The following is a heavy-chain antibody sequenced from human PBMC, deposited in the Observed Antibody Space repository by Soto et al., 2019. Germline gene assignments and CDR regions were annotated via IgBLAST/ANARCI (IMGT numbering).Heavy chain of an antibody. J-gene: IGHJ6*02. CDR1: GFTVSSNY. Sequence: GGSLRLSCAASGFTVSSNYMSWVRQAPGKGLEWVSVIYSGGSTYYADSVKGRFTISRDNSKNTLYLQMNSLRAEDTAVYYCARDRTTRYHYYYGMDVWGQGTTVTVSS. D-gene: IGHD4-17*01. V-gene: IGHV3-53*01. CDR3: ARDRTTRYHYYYGMDV. CDR2: IYSGGST.